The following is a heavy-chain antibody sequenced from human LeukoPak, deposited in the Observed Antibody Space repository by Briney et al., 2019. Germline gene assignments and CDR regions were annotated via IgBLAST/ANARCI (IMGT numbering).Heavy chain of an antibody. J-gene: IGHJ5*02. CDR3: ARVLVVVAATAIWFDP. CDR2: IYYSGST. V-gene: IGHV4-59*01. D-gene: IGHD2-15*01. CDR1: GGSISSYY. Sequence: SETLSLTCTVSGGSISSYYWSWIRQPPGKGLEGSGYIYYSGSTNFNPSLKSRGTISVDTSKNQFSLKLSSVTAADTAVYYCARVLVVVAATAIWFDPWGQGTLVTVSS.